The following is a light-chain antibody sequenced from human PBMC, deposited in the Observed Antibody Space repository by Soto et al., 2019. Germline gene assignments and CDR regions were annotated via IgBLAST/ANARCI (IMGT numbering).Light chain of an antibody. Sequence: WYQQKPGKAPKLLIYAASILQSGVPSRFSGSGSGTDFILTITSLQPEDFATYYCHQSFTTLWTFGQGTKVDIK. V-gene: IGKV1-39*01. CDR3: HQSFTTLWT. J-gene: IGKJ1*01. CDR2: AAS.